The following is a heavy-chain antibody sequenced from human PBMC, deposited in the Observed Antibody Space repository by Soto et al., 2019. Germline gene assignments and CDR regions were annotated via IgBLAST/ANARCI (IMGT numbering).Heavy chain of an antibody. D-gene: IGHD1-26*01. CDR3: ARNGVGATTRANYYYYGMDV. CDR2: IYYSGST. J-gene: IGHJ6*02. CDR1: GGSISSYY. Sequence: QVQLQESGPGLVKPSETLSLTCTVSGGSISSYYWSWIRQPPGKGLEWIGYIYYSGSTNYNPSLKIRVTNSVDTSKNQFSLKLSSVTASDTAVYYCARNGVGATTRANYYYYGMDVWGQGTTVTVSS. V-gene: IGHV4-59*08.